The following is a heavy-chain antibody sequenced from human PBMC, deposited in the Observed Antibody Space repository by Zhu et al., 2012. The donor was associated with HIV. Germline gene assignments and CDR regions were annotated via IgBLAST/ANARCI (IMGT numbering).Heavy chain of an antibody. Sequence: QVQLQGSGPRLLKPSETLSLTCTVSGGSITDPGYFWAWIRQPPGRVEWIGSVYYSGDTYDSPSLKSRLTISVDTSKNQFSLQLRSLTAADTAVYYCAKSRTSGWYSYAFDVWGQGRVVSVSS. CDR3: AKSRTSGWYSYAFDV. D-gene: IGHD6-19*01. CDR2: VYYSGDT. CDR1: GGSITDPGYF. V-gene: IGHV4-39*01. J-gene: IGHJ3*01.